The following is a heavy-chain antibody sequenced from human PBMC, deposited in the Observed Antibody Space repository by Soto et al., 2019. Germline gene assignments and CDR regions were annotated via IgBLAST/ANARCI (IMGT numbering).Heavy chain of an antibody. CDR3: VRVGTGYQLDQ. CDR2: IRNKANSYTS. D-gene: IGHD3-9*01. J-gene: IGHJ4*02. Sequence: EVQLVESGGGLVQPGGSLRLSCAASGFTFSDHYMDWVRQPSGKGLEWVGRIRNKANSYTSEYAASVKGRFTISRDDSKNSLYLQMNSLKIEDTALYYCVRVGTGYQLDQWGQGTLVTVSS. CDR1: GFTFSDHY. V-gene: IGHV3-72*01.